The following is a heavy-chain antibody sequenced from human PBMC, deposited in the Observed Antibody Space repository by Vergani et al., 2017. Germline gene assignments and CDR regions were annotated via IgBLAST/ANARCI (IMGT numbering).Heavy chain of an antibody. Sequence: EVQLLQSEGAVVQPGGSLRLSCVASGFTFSSHAMSWVRQAPGKGLEWVSVIFSGGYTYYADSVKGRFTISRDDSKNSLYLQMNSLRAEDTAVYYCASQYYDFWSGRDWGQGTLVTVSS. CDR2: IFSGGYT. V-gene: IGHV3-66*04. J-gene: IGHJ1*01. D-gene: IGHD3-3*01. CDR1: GFTFSSHA. CDR3: ASQYYDFWSGRD.